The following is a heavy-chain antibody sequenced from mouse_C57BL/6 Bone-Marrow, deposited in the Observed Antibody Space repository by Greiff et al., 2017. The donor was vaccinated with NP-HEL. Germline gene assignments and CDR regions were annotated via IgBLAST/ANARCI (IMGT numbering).Heavy chain of an antibody. J-gene: IGHJ3*01. V-gene: IGHV2-5*01. D-gene: IGHD2-12*01. CDR3: AAYYSRPWFAY. CDR2: LWSGGST. CDR1: GFSLTSHG. Sequence: VKLVESGPGLVQPSQSLSITCTVSGFSLTSHGVHWVRQSPGKGLEWLGVLWSGGSTDYNAAFMSRLSITKDNSKSQVFFKMSSLQADDTAIYYCAAYYSRPWFAYWGQGTLVTVSA.